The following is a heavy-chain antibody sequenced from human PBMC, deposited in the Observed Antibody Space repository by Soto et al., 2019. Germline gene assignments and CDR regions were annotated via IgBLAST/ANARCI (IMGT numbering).Heavy chain of an antibody. D-gene: IGHD2-8*01. CDR3: ARGDSTDCSNGVCSFFYNHDMDV. CDR1: GYSFTDYH. J-gene: IGHJ6*02. Sequence: ASVKVSCKASGYSFTDYHIHWVRQAPGQGLEWLGRINPKSGGTSTAQKFQGWVTMTTDTSISTASMELTRLTSDDTAIYYCARGDSTDCSNGVCSFFYNHDMDVWGQGTTVTGSS. V-gene: IGHV1-2*04. CDR2: INPKSGGT.